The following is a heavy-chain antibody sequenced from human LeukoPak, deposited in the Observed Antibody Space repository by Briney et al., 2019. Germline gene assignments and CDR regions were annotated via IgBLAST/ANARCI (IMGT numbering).Heavy chain of an antibody. V-gene: IGHV4-39*02. CDR2: IHYGGTT. D-gene: IGHD2-21*02. CDR3: TRDIGDFVSDF. CDR1: GGSIGSGYY. Sequence: SETLSLTCTVSGGSIGSGYYWAWIRQPPGKGLEWIGSIHYGGTTHYNPSLQSRVTISADTSKNQFALDLRSVTAADTAVYYCTRDIGDFVSDFWGKGTLVTVSS. J-gene: IGHJ4*02.